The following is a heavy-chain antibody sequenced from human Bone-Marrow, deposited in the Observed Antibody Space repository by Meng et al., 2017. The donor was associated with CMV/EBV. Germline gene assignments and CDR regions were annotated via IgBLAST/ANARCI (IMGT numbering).Heavy chain of an antibody. Sequence: GESLKISCAASGFTFSSYSMNWVRQAPGKGLEWVSSISSSSSYIYYADSVKGRFTISRDNAKNSLYLQMNSLRAEDTAVYYCARGQYDCSSTSCLPVDAVDIWGQGTIVTVSS. CDR1: GFTFSSYS. V-gene: IGHV3-21*01. J-gene: IGHJ3*02. CDR2: ISSSSSYI. D-gene: IGHD2-2*01. CDR3: ARGQYDCSSTSCLPVDAVDI.